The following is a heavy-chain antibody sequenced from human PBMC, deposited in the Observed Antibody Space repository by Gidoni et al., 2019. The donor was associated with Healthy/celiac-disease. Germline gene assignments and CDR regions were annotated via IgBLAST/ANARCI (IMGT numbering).Heavy chain of an antibody. CDR3: AHSNSGGSPAAFDI. V-gene: IGHV2-5*02. CDR1: GFSLSPRGVG. Sequence: QITLKESGPTLVTPTQTLTLTCTFSGFSLSPRGVGVGWIRPPPGKALEWLALIYWDDDTRYSPSLKSRLTITKDTSKNQVVLTMTNMDPVDTATYYCAHSNSGGSPAAFDIWGQGTMVTVSS. D-gene: IGHD2-15*01. J-gene: IGHJ3*02. CDR2: IYWDDDT.